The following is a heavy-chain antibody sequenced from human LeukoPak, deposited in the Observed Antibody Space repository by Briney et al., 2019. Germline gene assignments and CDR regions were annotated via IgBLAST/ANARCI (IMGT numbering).Heavy chain of an antibody. CDR2: TYYRSKWYN. Sequence: SQTLSLTCAISGDSVSSNSAAWNWIRQSPSRGLEWLGRTYYRSKWYNDYAVSVKSRITINPDTSKNQFSLQLNSVTPEDTAVYYCARAWWGTTVTMRPYDAFDIWGQGTMVTVSS. J-gene: IGHJ3*02. V-gene: IGHV6-1*01. CDR1: GDSVSSNSAA. D-gene: IGHD4-11*01. CDR3: ARAWWGTTVTMRPYDAFDI.